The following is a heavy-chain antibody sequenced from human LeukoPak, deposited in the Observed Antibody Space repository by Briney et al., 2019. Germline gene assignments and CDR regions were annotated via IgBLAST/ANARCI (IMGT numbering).Heavy chain of an antibody. V-gene: IGHV3-21*01. CDR2: ISSDSTYI. CDR3: ARMSGGYSFDY. D-gene: IGHD1-26*01. CDR1: GFTFSNYA. J-gene: IGHJ4*02. Sequence: GGSLRLSCAASGFTFSNYAMNWVRQAPGKGLEWVSSISSDSTYIYYADSVKGRFTISGDNAKNSLYLQMNSLRAEDTAVYYCARMSGGYSFDYWGQGTLVTVSS.